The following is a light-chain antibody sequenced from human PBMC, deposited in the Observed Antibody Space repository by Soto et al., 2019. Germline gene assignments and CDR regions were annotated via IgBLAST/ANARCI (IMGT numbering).Light chain of an antibody. CDR3: VTLDSSLSAVV. Sequence: QSVLTQPPSVSAAPGKKVTISCSGSSSNIGNNYVSWYQPLPGTAPKLLISDNSERHSGIPDRFSGSKSGTSATLGITGLQTGDAADYYCVTLDSSLSAVVFGGGTKLTV. V-gene: IGLV1-51*01. CDR1: SSNIGNNY. J-gene: IGLJ2*01. CDR2: DNS.